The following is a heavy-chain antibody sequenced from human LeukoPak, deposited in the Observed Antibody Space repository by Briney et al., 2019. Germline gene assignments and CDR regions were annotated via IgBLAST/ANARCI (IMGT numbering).Heavy chain of an antibody. CDR1: GYTFTDYY. CDR2: INPNSGGT. J-gene: IGHJ4*02. D-gene: IGHD2-2*01. V-gene: IGHV1-2*02. CDR3: AILVVPAASPPFDY. Sequence: ASVKVSCKASGYTFTDYYMQWVRQAPGQGLEWMGWINPNSGGTNYAQKFQGRVTMTRDTSISTAYMELSRLRSDDTAVYYCAILVVPAASPPFDYWGQGTLVTVSS.